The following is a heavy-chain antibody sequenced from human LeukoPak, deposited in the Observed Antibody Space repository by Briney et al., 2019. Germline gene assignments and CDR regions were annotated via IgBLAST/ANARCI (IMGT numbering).Heavy chain of an antibody. CDR3: ARGIAAEGSVAIDH. V-gene: IGHV3-66*01. Sequence: GGSLRLSCAASGFTAATNYMSWVRQAPGKGPEWVSIIYSGGSTFYADSVKGRFTISRDNVKNTVDLQMSSLGAEDTALYYCARGIAAEGSVAIDHWGQGSLVTVSS. D-gene: IGHD6-13*01. CDR2: IYSGGST. J-gene: IGHJ4*02. CDR1: GFTAATNY.